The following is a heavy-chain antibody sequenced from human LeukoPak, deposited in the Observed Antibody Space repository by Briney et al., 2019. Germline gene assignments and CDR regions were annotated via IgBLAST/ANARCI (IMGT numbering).Heavy chain of an antibody. CDR2: IYYSGSS. CDR3: ARHVSGSAMMHYFDY. J-gene: IGHJ4*02. V-gene: IGHV4-39*01. D-gene: IGHD5-18*01. Sequence: SETLSLTCNVSGASIRSGRNYWGWIRQSPGKGLEWIGSIYYSGSSSYNPSLQSRVSISVDTSKNHISLKVFSLTAADTALYYCARHVSGSAMMHYFDYWGQGTLVTVSS. CDR1: GASIRSGRNY.